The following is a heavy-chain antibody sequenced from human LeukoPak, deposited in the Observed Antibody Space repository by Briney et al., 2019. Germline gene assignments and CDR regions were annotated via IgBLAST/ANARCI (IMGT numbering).Heavy chain of an antibody. CDR3: ARDNYGAYDY. D-gene: IGHD4-17*01. Sequence: PGGSLRLSCTASGFTFSSFWMHWVRQAPGKGPVWVSRIDSDGSSTTYADSVKGRFTISRDNAKNTLYLQMNSLRAEDTAVYYCARDNYGAYDYWGRGTLVTVSS. V-gene: IGHV3-74*01. J-gene: IGHJ4*02. CDR1: GFTFSSFW. CDR2: IDSDGSST.